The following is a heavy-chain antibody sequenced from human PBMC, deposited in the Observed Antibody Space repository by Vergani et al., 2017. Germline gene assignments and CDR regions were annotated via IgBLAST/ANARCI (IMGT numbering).Heavy chain of an antibody. V-gene: IGHV4-59*01. CDR1: GGSISSYC. CDR2: IYYNGNT. D-gene: IGHD1-26*01. CDR3: ARDGESGDHGY. J-gene: IGHJ4*02. Sequence: QVQLQESGPGLVKPSETLSLTCTVSGGSISSYCWSWIRQPPGKGLEWIGYIYYNGNTNYNPSLKSRVTISVDTSKNQFSLKLSSVTAADTAVYYCARDGESGDHGYWGQGTLVTVSA.